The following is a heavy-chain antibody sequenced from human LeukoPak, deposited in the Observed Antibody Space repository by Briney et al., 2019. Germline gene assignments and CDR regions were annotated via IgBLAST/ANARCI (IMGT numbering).Heavy chain of an antibody. V-gene: IGHV3-30-3*01. CDR3: ARDAGSGTYYKGYFDY. D-gene: IGHD3-10*01. J-gene: IGHJ4*02. Sequence: GGSWDLPVAASGFPSNTFAMHWAPKAPGRGLEGGALLSYDGSDKYYADSVKGRFTISRDNSKNTLYLQMNSLRAEDTAVYYCARDAGSGTYYKGYFDYWGQGTLVTVSS. CDR2: LSYDGSDK. CDR1: GFPSNTFA.